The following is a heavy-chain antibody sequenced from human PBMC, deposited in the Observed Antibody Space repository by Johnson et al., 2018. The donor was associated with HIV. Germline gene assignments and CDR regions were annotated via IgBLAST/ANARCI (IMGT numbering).Heavy chain of an antibody. D-gene: IGHD5-18*01. CDR2: IWYDGSNK. CDR3: ERDLDTAMVTCAFDI. CDR1: GFTFSTYG. Sequence: VQLVESGGGVVQPGRSLRLSCAASGFTFSTYGMHWVRQAPGKGLEWVAVIWYDGSNKYYADSVKGRFTISRDNSKNTLYLQMNSLRAEDTAVYYCERDLDTAMVTCAFDIWGQGTMVTVSS. J-gene: IGHJ3*02. V-gene: IGHV3-33*08.